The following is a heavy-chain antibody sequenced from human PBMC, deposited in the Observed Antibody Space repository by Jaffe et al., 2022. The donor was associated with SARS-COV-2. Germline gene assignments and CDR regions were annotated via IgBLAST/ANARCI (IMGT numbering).Heavy chain of an antibody. CDR2: INAGNGNT. V-gene: IGHV1-3*01. CDR1: GYTFTSYA. CDR3: ARGRYCSTTSCYSLDY. Sequence: QVQLVQSGAEVKKPGASVKVSCKASGYTFTSYAIHWVRQAPGQRLEWMGWINAGNGNTKYSQKFQGRVTITRDTSASTAYMELSSLRSEDTAVYYCARGRYCSTTSCYSLDYWGQGTLVTVSS. J-gene: IGHJ4*02. D-gene: IGHD2-2*01.